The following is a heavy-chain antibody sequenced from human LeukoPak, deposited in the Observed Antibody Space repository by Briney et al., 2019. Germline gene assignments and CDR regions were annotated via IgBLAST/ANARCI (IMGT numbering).Heavy chain of an antibody. Sequence: SETMSFTCAVYGGSFSGYNWSWRRQPARKGLGLIGEINHSGNTKYNPSLKSRVTISVDMSKIQFSLKLSSVAAADTAVYYCARLPQLTADAGFDYWGQGTLVTVSS. CDR3: ARLPQLTADAGFDY. V-gene: IGHV4-34*01. J-gene: IGHJ4*02. D-gene: IGHD7-27*01. CDR2: INHSGNT. CDR1: GGSFSGYN.